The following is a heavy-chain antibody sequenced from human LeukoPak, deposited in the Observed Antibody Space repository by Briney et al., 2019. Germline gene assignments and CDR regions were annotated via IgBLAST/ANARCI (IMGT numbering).Heavy chain of an antibody. Sequence: SETLSLTCTVSGYSISSAYYWGWIRQPPGKGLEWIGSIYHSGSTYYKPSLKSRVTISVDTSKNQFSLKLSSVTAADTAVYYCAGGASCSGGSCYSPFDYWGQGTLLTVSS. D-gene: IGHD2-15*01. CDR1: GYSISSAYY. CDR3: AGGASCSGGSCYSPFDY. V-gene: IGHV4-38-2*02. CDR2: IYHSGST. J-gene: IGHJ4*02.